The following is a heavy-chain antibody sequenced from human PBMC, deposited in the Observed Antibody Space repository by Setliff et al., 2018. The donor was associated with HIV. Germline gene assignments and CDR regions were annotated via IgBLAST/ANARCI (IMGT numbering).Heavy chain of an antibody. CDR1: GDSISGFY. CDR2: IYSSGST. D-gene: IGHD2-15*01. V-gene: IGHV4-4*08. J-gene: IGHJ6*03. Sequence: SETLSLTCTVSGDSISGFYWSWIRQPPGKGLECIGYIYSSGSTNYNPSLKSRVTMSVDTSKNQFSLELRSVTAADTAVYYCARERSGGSCYSCNYYYMDVWGKGTTVTVSS. CDR3: ARERSGGSCYSCNYYYMDV.